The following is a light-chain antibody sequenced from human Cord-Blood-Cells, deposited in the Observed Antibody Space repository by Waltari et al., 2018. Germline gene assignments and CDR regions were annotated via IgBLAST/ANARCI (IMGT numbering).Light chain of an antibody. J-gene: IGLJ2*01. CDR3: QSYDSSNVV. V-gene: IGLV6-57*01. Sequence: NFMLTQPHSVSESPGKTVTISCTRSSGRIASNSVQWYQQRPGSSPTTVIYEDNQRPSGVPDRFSGSIDSSSNSASLTISGLKTEDEADYYCQSYDSSNVVFGGGTKLTAL. CDR2: EDN. CDR1: SGRIASNS.